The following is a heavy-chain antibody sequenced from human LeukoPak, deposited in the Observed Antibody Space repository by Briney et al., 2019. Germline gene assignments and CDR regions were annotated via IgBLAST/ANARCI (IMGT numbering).Heavy chain of an antibody. J-gene: IGHJ3*02. D-gene: IGHD6-6*01. V-gene: IGHV4-34*01. CDR1: GGSFSGYY. CDR3: ARGMEYSSSRNDAFDI. Sequence: PSETLSLTCAVYGGSFSGYYWSWIRQPPGKGLEWIGEINHSGSTNYNPSLKSRVTISVDTSKNQFSLKLSSVTAADTAVYYCARGMEYSSSRNDAFDIWGQGTMVTVSS. CDR2: INHSGST.